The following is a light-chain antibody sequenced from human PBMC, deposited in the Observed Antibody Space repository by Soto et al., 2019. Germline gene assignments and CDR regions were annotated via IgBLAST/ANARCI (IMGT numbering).Light chain of an antibody. J-gene: IGLJ3*02. CDR1: SSNIGADYG. CDR3: QSYDSSLRDWNWV. V-gene: IGLV1-40*01. Sequence: QSVLTQPPSVSGAPVQRVTISCTGSSSNIGADYGVHWYQQLPGRAPKLLIYDNNNRPSGVPDRFSGSKSDTSASLAITGLQAEYEADYYCQSYDSSLRDWNWVFGGGTKLTVL. CDR2: DNN.